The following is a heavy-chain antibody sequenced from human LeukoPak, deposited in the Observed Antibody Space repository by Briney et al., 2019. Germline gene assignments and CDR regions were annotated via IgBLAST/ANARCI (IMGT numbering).Heavy chain of an antibody. CDR1: GGSISSYY. Sequence: SSETLSLTCTVSGGSISSYYWNWIRQPPGKGLEWIGYIYYSGSTKYNPSLKSRVTMSVDTSKNQFSLKLSSVTAADTAVYYCARGPPPDFDCWGQGTLVTVSS. CDR3: ARGPPPDFDC. CDR2: IYYSGST. J-gene: IGHJ4*02. V-gene: IGHV4-59*12.